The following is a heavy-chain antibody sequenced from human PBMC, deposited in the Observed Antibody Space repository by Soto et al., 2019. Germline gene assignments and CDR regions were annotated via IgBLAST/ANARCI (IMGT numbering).Heavy chain of an antibody. CDR2: MYYSGST. CDR3: ASIGGATLSRTGPPSLYYKYGMDV. J-gene: IGHJ6*02. D-gene: IGHD5-12*01. Sequence: QVQPQESGPGLVEPSQTLSLTCTVSGGSISSGAYYWSWIRQHPGKGLEWIGYMYYSGSTYYNPSLKGRVTMSVDTSKNQLSLKLSSVTAADTAVYYCASIGGATLSRTGPPSLYYKYGMDVWGQGTTVTVSS. CDR1: GGSISSGAYY. V-gene: IGHV4-31*03.